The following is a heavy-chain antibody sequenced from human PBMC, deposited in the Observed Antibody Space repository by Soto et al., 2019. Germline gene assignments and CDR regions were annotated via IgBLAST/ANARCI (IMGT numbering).Heavy chain of an antibody. V-gene: IGHV1-3*01. J-gene: IGHJ5*02. CDR2: INAGNGNT. CDR1: GYTFTSYA. Sequence: ASVKVSCKASGYTFTSYAMHWVRQAPGQRLEWMGWINAGNGNTKYSQKFQGRVTITRDTSASTAYMELSSLRSEDTAVYYCARDRRGNDFWSGYYTRGNWLDPWGQGTLVTVSS. D-gene: IGHD3-3*01. CDR3: ARDRRGNDFWSGYYTRGNWLDP.